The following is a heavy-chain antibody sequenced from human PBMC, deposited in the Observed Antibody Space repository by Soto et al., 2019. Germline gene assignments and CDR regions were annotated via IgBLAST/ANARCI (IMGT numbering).Heavy chain of an antibody. CDR3: ARGQYSSSSTHLDV. CDR1: GFTFSSYG. J-gene: IGHJ6*02. Sequence: QVQLVEPGGGVVQPGRSLRLSCAASGFTFSSYGMHWVRQAPGKGLEWVAVIWYDGSNKYYADSVKGRFTISRDNSKNTLYLQMNSLRAEDTAVYYCARGQYSSSSTHLDVWGQGTTVTVSS. V-gene: IGHV3-33*01. CDR2: IWYDGSNK. D-gene: IGHD6-6*01.